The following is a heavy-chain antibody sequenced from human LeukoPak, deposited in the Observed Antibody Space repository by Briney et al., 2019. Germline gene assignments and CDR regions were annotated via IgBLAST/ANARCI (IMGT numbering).Heavy chain of an antibody. CDR2: IYYSGNT. J-gene: IGHJ4*02. CDR3: AGQEASISTFDY. V-gene: IGHV4-39*01. D-gene: IGHD6-13*01. CDR1: GFTFSSYA. Sequence: GSLRLSCAASGFTFSSYAMSWIRQPPGKGLEWIGSIYYSGNTYYNPSLNSRVTISVDTSKNQFSLRLSSVTAADTAVYYCAGQEASISTFDYWGQGTPVTVSS.